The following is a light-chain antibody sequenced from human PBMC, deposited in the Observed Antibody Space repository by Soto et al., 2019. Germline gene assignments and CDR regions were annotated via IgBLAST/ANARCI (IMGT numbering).Light chain of an antibody. V-gene: IGKV1-33*01. CDR2: EAS. CDR1: QAIGNY. Sequence: DIQMTQSPSSLSASVGDRVTITCQASQAIGNYLTWYQQKPGKAPKLLTYEASNLETGVPSRCSGSGSGTDFTFTINSLQPEDIATYYCQQYDDLPFTFGGGTKVEIK. J-gene: IGKJ4*01. CDR3: QQYDDLPFT.